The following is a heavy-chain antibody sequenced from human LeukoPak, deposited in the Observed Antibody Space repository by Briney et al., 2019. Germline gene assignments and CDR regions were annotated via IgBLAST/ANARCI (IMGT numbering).Heavy chain of an antibody. CDR2: ISGSGGST. Sequence: GGSLRLSCAASGFTFSTYAMTWVRQAPGKGLEWVSGISGSGGSTYYADSVKGRFTISRDNSKNTLYLQTNSLRAEDTAVYYCAKDPFFDYWGQGTLVTVSS. J-gene: IGHJ4*02. CDR3: AKDPFFDY. V-gene: IGHV3-23*01. CDR1: GFTFSTYA.